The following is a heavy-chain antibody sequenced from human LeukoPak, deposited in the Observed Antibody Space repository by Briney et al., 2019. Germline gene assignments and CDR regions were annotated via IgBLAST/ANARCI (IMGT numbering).Heavy chain of an antibody. V-gene: IGHV1-2*06. J-gene: IGHJ4*01. Sequence: ASVKVSCKASGYTLTVYYIHWVRQAPGQGLEWMGRINPNSGDTNFAQKFQGRVTMTRDTSISTAYMDLSGLRPDDTAVYYCAREGSGYTYGRGFYFDYWGHGILVTVSS. CDR1: GYTLTVYY. D-gene: IGHD5-18*01. CDR3: AREGSGYTYGRGFYFDY. CDR2: INPNSGDT.